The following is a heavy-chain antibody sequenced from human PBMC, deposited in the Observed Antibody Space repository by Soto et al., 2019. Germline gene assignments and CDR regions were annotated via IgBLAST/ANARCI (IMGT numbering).Heavy chain of an antibody. CDR3: ARESLAYCGGDCSAFDI. V-gene: IGHV4-31*03. J-gene: IGHJ3*02. Sequence: QVQLQESGPGLVKPSQTLSLTCTVSGGSISSGGYYWSWIRQHPGKGLEWIGYIYYSGSTYYNPSLKSRVTISVDTSKNQFSLKLSSVTAADTAVYYCARESLAYCGGDCSAFDIWGQGTMVTVSS. CDR2: IYYSGST. D-gene: IGHD2-21*02. CDR1: GGSISSGGYY.